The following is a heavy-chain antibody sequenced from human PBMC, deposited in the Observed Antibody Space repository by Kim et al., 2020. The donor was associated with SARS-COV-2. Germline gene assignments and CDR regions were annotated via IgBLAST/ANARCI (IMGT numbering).Heavy chain of an antibody. CDR1: GGTFSSYA. Sequence: SVKVSCKASGGTFSSYAISWVRQAPGQGLEWMGGIIPIFGTANYAQKFQGRVTITADESTSTAYMELSSLRSEDTAVYYCARVPPAYGSGRYDAFDIWGQGTMVTVSS. CDR2: IIPIFGTA. V-gene: IGHV1-69*13. J-gene: IGHJ3*02. D-gene: IGHD3-10*01. CDR3: ARVPPAYGSGRYDAFDI.